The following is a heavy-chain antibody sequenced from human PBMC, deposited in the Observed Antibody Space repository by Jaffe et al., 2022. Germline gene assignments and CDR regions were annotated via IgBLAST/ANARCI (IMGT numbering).Heavy chain of an antibody. J-gene: IGHJ4*02. V-gene: IGHV3-21*01. Sequence: EVQLVESGGGLVKPGGSLRLSCAASGFTFSSYSMNWVRQAPGKGLEWVSSISSSSSYIYYADSVKGRFTISRDNAKNSLYLQMNSLRAEDTAVYYCARDFREQWLARKEYDYWGQGTLVTVSS. CDR1: GFTFSSYS. CDR3: ARDFREQWLARKEYDY. CDR2: ISSSSSYI. D-gene: IGHD6-19*01.